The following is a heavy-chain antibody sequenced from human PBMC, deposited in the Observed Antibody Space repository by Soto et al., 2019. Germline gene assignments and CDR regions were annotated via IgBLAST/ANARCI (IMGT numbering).Heavy chain of an antibody. J-gene: IGHJ5*02. CDR1: GGSVSSNTAS. CDR3: AKGDNLGPKTGYAFDP. D-gene: IGHD5-12*01. CDR2: TYFRSKWYN. Sequence: QTHSLPGAISGGSVSSNTASWNLIRQSPSRGLEWLGRTYFRSKWYNDYAVSVKSRIIINPDTSNNQFSLQLNSVTPEDTAVYFCAKGDNLGPKTGYAFDPWGQGIMVTVSS. V-gene: IGHV6-1*01.